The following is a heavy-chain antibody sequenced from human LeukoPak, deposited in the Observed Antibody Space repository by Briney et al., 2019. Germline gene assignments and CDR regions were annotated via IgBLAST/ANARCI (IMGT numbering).Heavy chain of an antibody. J-gene: IGHJ6*03. V-gene: IGHV3-74*03. CDR3: ARDWSIPSLTGYYIDV. D-gene: IGHD3-9*01. Sequence: GGSLRLSCTGSTFALRNYWIHWVRQVPGKGLEWISRITSEGISSSYADSVKGRFTISRDNAEKTVYLQMSSLRAEDTAAYYCARDWSIPSLTGYYIDVWGNGTTVTVSS. CDR2: ITSEGISS. CDR1: TFALRNYW.